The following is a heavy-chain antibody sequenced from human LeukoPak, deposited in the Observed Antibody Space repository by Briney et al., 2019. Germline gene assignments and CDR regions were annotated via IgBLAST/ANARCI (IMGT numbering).Heavy chain of an antibody. Sequence: GASVKVSCKASGYTFTGYYMHWVRQAPGQGLEWMGWINPNSGGTNYAQKFQGRVTMTRDTSISTAYMELSRLRSDDTAVYYCAREFRDGRDVSLDAFDIWGQGTMVTVSS. CDR1: GYTFTGYY. CDR3: AREFRDGRDVSLDAFDI. J-gene: IGHJ3*02. D-gene: IGHD5-24*01. CDR2: INPNSGGT. V-gene: IGHV1-2*02.